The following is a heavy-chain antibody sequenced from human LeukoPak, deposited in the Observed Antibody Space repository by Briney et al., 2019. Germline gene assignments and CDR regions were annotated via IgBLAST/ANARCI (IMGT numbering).Heavy chain of an antibody. V-gene: IGHV3-30*02. CDR1: GFTVRRNY. D-gene: IGHD1-20*01. CDR3: ATITESPDY. J-gene: IGHJ4*02. CDR2: MRYYGDAR. Sequence: GGSLRLSCAASGFTVRRNYLSWVRQAPGKGLEWVALMRYYGDARFYADSVQGRFTVSRDNSKNTVYLQMRSLKPEDTALYYCATITESPDYWGQGTLVTVSS.